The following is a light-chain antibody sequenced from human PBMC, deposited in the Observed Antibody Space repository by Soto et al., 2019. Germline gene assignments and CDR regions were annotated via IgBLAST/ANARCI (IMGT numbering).Light chain of an antibody. V-gene: IGLV2-14*01. CDR1: SSDVGGYNY. CDR3: SSYTSSSTPWV. Sequence: QSVLTQPASVSGSPGQSITISCTGTSSDVGGYNYVSWYQHHPGKAPKLMIYEVTNRPLRVSNRFSGSKSGNAASLTISWLQAEDEADYYCSSYTSSSTPWVFGTGTKVTVL. CDR2: EVT. J-gene: IGLJ1*01.